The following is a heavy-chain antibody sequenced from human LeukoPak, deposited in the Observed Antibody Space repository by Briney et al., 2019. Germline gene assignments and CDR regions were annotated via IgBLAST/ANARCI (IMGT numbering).Heavy chain of an antibody. J-gene: IGHJ5*02. CDR2: TDPSDSYT. D-gene: IGHD3-10*01. V-gene: IGHV5-10-1*01. CDR1: GYSFTSYW. CDR3: APHRGGLEDLTFDP. Sequence: KHGESLKISCKGSGYSFTSYWISWVRQMPGKGLEWMGRTDPSDSYTNYSPSFQGHVTISADKSISTAYLQWSSLKASDTAMYYCAPHRGGLEDLTFDPWGQGTLVTVSS.